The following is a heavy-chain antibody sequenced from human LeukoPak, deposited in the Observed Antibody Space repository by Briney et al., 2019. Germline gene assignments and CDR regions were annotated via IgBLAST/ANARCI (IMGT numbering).Heavy chain of an antibody. V-gene: IGHV4-59*04. CDR3: GRGQQVRWPPPIY. D-gene: IGHD4-23*01. J-gene: IGHJ4*02. CDR1: GGSISSYY. Sequence: SETLSLTCTVSGGSISSYYWSWIRQPPGKGLDGIGEIDPNGGTHYKPSLKSRVTMSLDTSKNHFSLKLSSVTAADTAVYYCGRGQQVRWPPPIYWGQGTLVTVSS. CDR2: IDPNGGT.